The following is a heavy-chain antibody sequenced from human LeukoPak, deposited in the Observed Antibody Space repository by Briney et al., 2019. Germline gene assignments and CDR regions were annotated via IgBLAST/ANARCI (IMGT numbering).Heavy chain of an antibody. Sequence: PGGSLRLSCVASGFTFSNYWMHWVRQAPGKGLVWVSIINTDGTTTRYADSVKGRFTISRDNAKNSLYLQMNSLRAEDTALYYCATDPRGDGDYWGQGTLVTVSS. CDR3: ATDPRGDGDY. J-gene: IGHJ4*02. CDR1: GFTFSNYW. V-gene: IGHV3-74*01. D-gene: IGHD2-21*02. CDR2: INTDGTTT.